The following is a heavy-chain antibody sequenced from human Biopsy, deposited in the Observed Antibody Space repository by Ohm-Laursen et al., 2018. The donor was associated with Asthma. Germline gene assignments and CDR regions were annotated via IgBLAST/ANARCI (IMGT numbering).Heavy chain of an antibody. D-gene: IGHD3-16*01. Sequence: SVKVSCKASGGTFRTYAFNWVRQAPGQGLEWMGGIIPMYGVPKVAQKFQGRVTITAVESTSTAYMEMSSLRSEDTAVYYCARVDAIMISGDFYFYSGFDLWGQGTTVRVSS. CDR3: ARVDAIMISGDFYFYSGFDL. CDR2: IIPMYGVP. J-gene: IGHJ6*02. V-gene: IGHV1-69*13. CDR1: GGTFRTYA.